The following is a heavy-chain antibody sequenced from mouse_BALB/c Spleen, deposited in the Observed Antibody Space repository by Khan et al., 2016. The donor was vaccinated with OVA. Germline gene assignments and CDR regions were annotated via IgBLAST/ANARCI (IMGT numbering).Heavy chain of an antibody. CDR1: GYTFTEYT. CDR3: ARDWAYYRYSWFAY. V-gene: IGHV1-18*01. J-gene: IGHJ3*01. Sequence: VQLQQSGPELVKPGASVKISCRTSGYTFTEYTMHWVKQSHGKSLEWIGGIIPNNGGTKYNQKFKGKATLTIDKSSSTAYMELRSLTSEDSAVYYFARDWAYYRYSWFAYWGQGTLVTVSA. D-gene: IGHD2-14*01. CDR2: IIPNNGGT.